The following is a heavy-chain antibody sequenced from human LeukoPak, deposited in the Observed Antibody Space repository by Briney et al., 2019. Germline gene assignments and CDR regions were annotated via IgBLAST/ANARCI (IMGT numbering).Heavy chain of an antibody. CDR3: ARDQNFHGSGGYYGIDC. D-gene: IGHD3-22*01. Sequence: ASVKVSCKASGYTFTGYYIHWVRQAPGQGLEWIGWINPSNGGTNYAQKFQDRVTMTRDTSISTAYMELSRLTSDDTAVYYCARDQNFHGSGGYYGIDCWGQGALVTVSS. J-gene: IGHJ4*02. CDR1: GYTFTGYY. V-gene: IGHV1-2*02. CDR2: INPSNGGT.